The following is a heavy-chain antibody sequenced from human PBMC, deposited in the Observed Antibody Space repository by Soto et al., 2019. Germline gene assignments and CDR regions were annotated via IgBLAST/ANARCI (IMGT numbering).Heavy chain of an antibody. CDR2: ISYDGSNK. CDR1: GFTFSSYA. Sequence: GGSLRLSCAASGFTFSSYAMHWVRQAPGKGLEWVAVISYDGSNKYYADSVKGRFTISRDNSKNTLYLQMNSLRAEDTAVYYCAKDLYDYVWGSYRLIDYWGQGTLVTVSS. J-gene: IGHJ4*02. D-gene: IGHD3-16*02. V-gene: IGHV3-30-3*01. CDR3: AKDLYDYVWGSYRLIDY.